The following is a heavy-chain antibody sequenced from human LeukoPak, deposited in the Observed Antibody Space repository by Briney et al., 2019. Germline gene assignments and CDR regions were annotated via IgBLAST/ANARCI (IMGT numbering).Heavy chain of an antibody. Sequence: GESLQISCKSSGYSFTSYWIGWVRRMPGKGVEWMGIIYPGDSDTRYSPSFQGQVTISADKSINTAYLQWSSLKASDTAMYYCARHRLSSYTYMDVWGKGTTVTISS. J-gene: IGHJ6*03. V-gene: IGHV5-51*01. D-gene: IGHD5-12*01. CDR1: GYSFTSYW. CDR2: IYPGDSDT. CDR3: ARHRLSSYTYMDV.